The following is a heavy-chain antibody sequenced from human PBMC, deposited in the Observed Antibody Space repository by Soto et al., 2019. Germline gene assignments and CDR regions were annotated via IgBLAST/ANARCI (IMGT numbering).Heavy chain of an antibody. CDR2: INQDGSEK. V-gene: IGHV3-7*01. Sequence: GGSLRLSCATSGFTFSTYWMDWVRQTPGKGLEWVANINQDGSEKNYVDSVKGRFTISRDNAKNSLYLQMGSLTAEDSALYYCARSLDYWGQGTLVTVSS. CDR3: ARSLDY. J-gene: IGHJ4*02. CDR1: GFTFSTYW.